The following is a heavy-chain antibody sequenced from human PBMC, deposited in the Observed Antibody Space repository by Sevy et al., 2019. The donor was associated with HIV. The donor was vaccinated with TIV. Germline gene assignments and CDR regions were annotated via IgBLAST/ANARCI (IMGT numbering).Heavy chain of an antibody. D-gene: IGHD1-7*01. J-gene: IGHJ4*02. CDR1: GFTFSDHG. Sequence: AGSLRLSCAASGFTFSDHGMHWVLQAPGKALEWVAVIGSDGSNKYYGDSVKGRFTISRDSSKNTLFLQMNSLRVDDTAVYYCAREVSSGTTTSFDYWGQGALVTVSS. V-gene: IGHV3-33*01. CDR2: IGSDGSNK. CDR3: AREVSSGTTTSFDY.